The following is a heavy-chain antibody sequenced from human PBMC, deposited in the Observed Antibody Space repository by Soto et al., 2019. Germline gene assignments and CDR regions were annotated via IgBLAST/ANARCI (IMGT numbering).Heavy chain of an antibody. CDR2: IDPSDSQT. V-gene: IGHV5-10-1*01. J-gene: IGHJ4*02. CDR3: ARQIYDSDTGPNFQYYFDS. Sequence: GESLKISCKGSGYSFAGYWITWVRQKPGKGLEWMGRIDPSDSQTYYSSSFRGHVTISVTKSITTVFLQWSSLRASDTAMYYCARQIYDSDTGPNFQYYFDSWGQGTPVTVSS. D-gene: IGHD3-22*01. CDR1: GYSFAGYW.